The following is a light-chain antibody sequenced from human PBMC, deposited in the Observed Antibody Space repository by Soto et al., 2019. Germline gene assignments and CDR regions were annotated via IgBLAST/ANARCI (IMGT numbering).Light chain of an antibody. CDR1: KLGDKY. CDR3: QAWDSSTAVV. J-gene: IGLJ2*01. Sequence: ELTQPPSVSVSPGQTASITCSGDKLGDKYACWYQQKPGQSPVLVIYQDTKRPSGIPERFSGSNSGNTATLTISGTQAMDEADYYCQAWDSSTAVVFGGGTKLTVL. V-gene: IGLV3-1*01. CDR2: QDT.